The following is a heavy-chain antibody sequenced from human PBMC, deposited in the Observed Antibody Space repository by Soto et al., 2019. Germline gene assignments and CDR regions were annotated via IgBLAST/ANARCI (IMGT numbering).Heavy chain of an antibody. CDR1: GFTFSDYY. D-gene: IGHD3-9*01. CDR2: ISSSGRSI. J-gene: IGHJ4*02. Sequence: GGSLRLSCAASGFTFSDYYMSWIRQAPGKGLEWVSHISSSGRSIYYADSVKGRFTVSRDNAKNSLYLQMSSLGAEDTAVYYCARDNYGILIGLFDYWGQGTLVTVSS. CDR3: ARDNYGILIGLFDY. V-gene: IGHV3-11*01.